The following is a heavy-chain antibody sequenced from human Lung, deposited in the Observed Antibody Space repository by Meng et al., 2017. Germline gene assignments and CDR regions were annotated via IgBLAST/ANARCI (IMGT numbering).Heavy chain of an antibody. CDR2: INPKSGDT. J-gene: IGHJ4*02. Sequence: VQLGQSGAEGKKPEASVKVSCKPSGYNFPDYYIHWVRRAPGQGLEWMGRINPKSGDTHYAQKFQARVTMTGDTSISTAYMELSGLRSDDTAMYYCARDEDISAAGKLFGDYWGQGTLVTVSS. CDR1: GYNFPDYY. CDR3: ARDEDISAAGKLFGDY. D-gene: IGHD6-25*01. V-gene: IGHV1-2*06.